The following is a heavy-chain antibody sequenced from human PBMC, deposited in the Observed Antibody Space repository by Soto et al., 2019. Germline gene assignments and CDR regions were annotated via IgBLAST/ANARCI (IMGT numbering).Heavy chain of an antibody. D-gene: IGHD2-15*01. V-gene: IGHV4-59*01. J-gene: IGHJ5*02. CDR1: GGSISSYY. CDR2: IYYSGST. Sequence: SETLSLTCTVSGGSISSYYWSWIRQPPGKGLEWIGYIYYSGSTNYNPSLKSRVTISVDTSKNQFSLKLSSVTAADTAVYYCARYIPISSYSRFDPWGQGTLVTVSS. CDR3: ARYIPISSYSRFDP.